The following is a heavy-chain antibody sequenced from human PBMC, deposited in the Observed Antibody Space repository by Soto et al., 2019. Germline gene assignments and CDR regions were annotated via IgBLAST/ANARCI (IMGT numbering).Heavy chain of an antibody. CDR3: AKDLWYRGAAGKYFDY. CDR2: ISGSGGST. V-gene: IGHV3-23*01. Sequence: GGSLRLSCAASGFTFSSYAMSWVRQAPGKGLEWVSAISGSGGSTYYAYSVKGRFTISRDNSKNTLYLQMNSLRAEDTAVYYCAKDLWYRGAAGKYFDYWGQGTLVTVSS. CDR1: GFTFSSYA. D-gene: IGHD1-26*01. J-gene: IGHJ4*02.